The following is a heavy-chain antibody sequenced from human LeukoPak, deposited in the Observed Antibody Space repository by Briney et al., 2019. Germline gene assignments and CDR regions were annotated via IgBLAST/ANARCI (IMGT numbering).Heavy chain of an antibody. J-gene: IGHJ5*02. CDR2: TNADGSIT. CDR3: GRDLGGRGGA. Sequence: GRSLRLSCAASGFTFSTYWMHWVRQVPGTGPVWVSRTNADGSITDYTDSVKGRFTISRDNAKDTLYLQMNSLRPEDTAVYYCGRDLGGRGGAWGQGTLVTVSS. V-gene: IGHV3-74*01. CDR1: GFTFSTYW. D-gene: IGHD3-16*01.